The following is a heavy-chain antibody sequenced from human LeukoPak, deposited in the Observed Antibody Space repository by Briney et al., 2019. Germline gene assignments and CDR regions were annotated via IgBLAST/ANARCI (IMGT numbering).Heavy chain of an antibody. V-gene: IGHV4-4*09. CDR1: SGSISGHY. Sequence: SETLSLTCTVSSGSISGHYWSWIRQSPGRGLEWIGNIYTSGITKYSPSLNSRVTISIDTSKNRFSLKVTSMTAADTAIYYCARQAQDGTDNYFDPWGRGILVTVSS. D-gene: IGHD1-14*01. CDR2: IYTSGIT. J-gene: IGHJ5*02. CDR3: ARQAQDGTDNYFDP.